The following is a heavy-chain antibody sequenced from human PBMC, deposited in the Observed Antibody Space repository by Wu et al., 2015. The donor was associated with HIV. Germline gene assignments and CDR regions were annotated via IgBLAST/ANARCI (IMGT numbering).Heavy chain of an antibody. CDR1: GYTFANYY. CDR2: INPSGGST. D-gene: IGHD4-11*01. Sequence: VRLVQSGAEVKKPGASVKVSCGTSGYTFANYYIHWLRQAPGQGLEWMAWINPSGGSTIYSENFEGRVTVTRDTSMKTVYMELDSFTSGDTAVYYCARDATPVTTEFDYWGQGTLITVSS. V-gene: IGHV1-2*02. J-gene: IGHJ4*02. CDR3: ARDATPVTTEFDY.